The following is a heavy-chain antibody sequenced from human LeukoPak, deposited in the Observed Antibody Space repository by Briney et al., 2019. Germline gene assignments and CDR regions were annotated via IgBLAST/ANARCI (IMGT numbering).Heavy chain of an antibody. V-gene: IGHV1-8*02. CDR1: GYTFTSNG. J-gene: IGHJ5*02. CDR2: MNPHSGKT. Sequence: ASVKVSCKASGYTFTSNGISWVRQAPGQGLEWMGWMNPHSGKTGYAQNFQGRVTMTRDTSISTAYMELSSLRSEDTAVYYCARLSSHYGDYKVDPWGQGTLVTVSS. CDR3: ARLSSHYGDYKVDP. D-gene: IGHD4-17*01.